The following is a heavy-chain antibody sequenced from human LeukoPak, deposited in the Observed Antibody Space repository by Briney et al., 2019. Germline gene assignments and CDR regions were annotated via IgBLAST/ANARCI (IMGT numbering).Heavy chain of an antibody. CDR2: IIPILGIA. V-gene: IGHV1-69*04. Sequence: SVKVSCKASGGTFSSYTISWVRQAPGQGLEWMGRIIPILGIANYAQKFQGRVTITADKSTSTAYMELSSLRSEDTAVYYCARDHPRPSVWGSYRYRGAFDIWGQGTMVTVSS. CDR3: ARDHPRPSVWGSYRYRGAFDI. CDR1: GGTFSSYT. J-gene: IGHJ3*02. D-gene: IGHD3-16*02.